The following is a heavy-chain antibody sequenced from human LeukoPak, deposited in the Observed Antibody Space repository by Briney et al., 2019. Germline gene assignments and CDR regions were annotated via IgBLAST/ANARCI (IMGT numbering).Heavy chain of an antibody. J-gene: IGHJ4*02. CDR3: ARDRIVVVPAAIPSFDY. V-gene: IGHV1-18*04. D-gene: IGHD2-2*01. CDR1: GYTFTSYY. CDR2: ISAYNGNT. Sequence: GASVKVSCKASGYTFTSYYMHWVRQAPGQGLEWMGWISAYNGNTNYAQKLQGRVTMTTDTSTSTAYMELRSLRSDDTAVYYCARDRIVVVPAAIPSFDYWGQGTLVTVSS.